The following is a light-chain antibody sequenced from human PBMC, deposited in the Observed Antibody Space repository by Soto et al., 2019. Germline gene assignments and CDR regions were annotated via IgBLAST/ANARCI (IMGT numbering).Light chain of an antibody. J-gene: IGLJ3*02. V-gene: IGLV2-8*01. CDR3: SSHAGIINVV. Sequence: QSVLTQPPSASGSPGQSVTISCTGTSSDVGGYNYVSWYQQHPGKAPKIIIYEVTKRPSGVPDRFSGSKSGNTASLTVSGLLAEDEADYYCSSHAGIINVVFGGGTKLTVL. CDR1: SSDVGGYNY. CDR2: EVT.